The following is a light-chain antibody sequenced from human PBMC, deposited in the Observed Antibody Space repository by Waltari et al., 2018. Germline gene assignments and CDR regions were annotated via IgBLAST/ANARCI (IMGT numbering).Light chain of an antibody. Sequence: DIQLPQTPSSLSPSVRDRVTITCRASQSIAGHLNWFQQQPGRAPKLLIHTASSLQSGVPSRFSGSGSGTHFTLIISSLQPEDFATYFCQQTYITPYTFGQGTKLEIK. CDR3: QQTYITPYT. V-gene: IGKV1-39*01. CDR1: QSIAGH. CDR2: TAS. J-gene: IGKJ2*01.